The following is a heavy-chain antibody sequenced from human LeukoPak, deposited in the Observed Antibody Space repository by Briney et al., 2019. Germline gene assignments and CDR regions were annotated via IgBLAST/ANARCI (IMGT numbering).Heavy chain of an antibody. CDR3: AKETDYYDSSGPFDY. Sequence: GGSLRLSCAASGFTFSSYGMHWVRQAPGKGLEWVAFIRYDGSNKYYADSVKGRFTISRDNSKNTLYLQMNSLRAEDTAAYYCAKETDYYDSSGPFDYWGQGTLVTVSS. D-gene: IGHD3-22*01. CDR1: GFTFSSYG. CDR2: IRYDGSNK. J-gene: IGHJ4*02. V-gene: IGHV3-30*02.